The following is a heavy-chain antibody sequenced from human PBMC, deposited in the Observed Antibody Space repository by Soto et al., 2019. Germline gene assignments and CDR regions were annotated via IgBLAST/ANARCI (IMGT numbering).Heavy chain of an antibody. V-gene: IGHV5-51*01. J-gene: IGHJ4*02. CDR3: ARVDSSGCSEY. D-gene: IGHD6-25*01. CDR2: IYPGDSDT. Sequence: GESLKISCKGSGYSFTSYWTGWVRQMPGKGLECMGFIYPGDSDTTYSPSFQGHVTISADKYSSTAYLQWSSLKASDTAMYYCARVDSSGCSEYWGQGTLVTVSS. CDR1: GYSFTSYW.